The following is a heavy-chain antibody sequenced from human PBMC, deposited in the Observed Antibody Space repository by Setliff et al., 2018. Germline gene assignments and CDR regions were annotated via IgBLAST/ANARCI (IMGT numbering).Heavy chain of an antibody. CDR1: GYTFTSYY. CDR2: INPSAGST. Sequence: ASVKVSCKASGYTFTSYYMHWVRQAPGQGLEWMGIINPSAGSTRYAQKFQGRVTMTRDTSTSTVYMELSSLTSADTAVYYCAREGVDSRSSTDYRYYMDVWGKGTTVTVSS. CDR3: AREGVDSRSSTDYRYYMDV. D-gene: IGHD3-22*01. J-gene: IGHJ6*03. V-gene: IGHV1-46*01.